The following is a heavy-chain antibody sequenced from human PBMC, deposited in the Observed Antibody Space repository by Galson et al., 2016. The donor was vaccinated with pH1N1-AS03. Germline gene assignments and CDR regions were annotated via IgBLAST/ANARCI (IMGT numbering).Heavy chain of an antibody. D-gene: IGHD3-16*02. CDR1: GGSMTSPDW. CDR2: VHYSGTT. Sequence: SETLSLTCAVSGGSMTSPDWWTWVRQPPGKGLEWIGEVHYSGTTSYNPSLNSRVTMSIDKSNNQFSLNLGSVTAADTAVYFCASAGSHTPGYPYWGQGALVTVSS. CDR3: ASAGSHTPGYPY. V-gene: IGHV4-4*02. J-gene: IGHJ4*02.